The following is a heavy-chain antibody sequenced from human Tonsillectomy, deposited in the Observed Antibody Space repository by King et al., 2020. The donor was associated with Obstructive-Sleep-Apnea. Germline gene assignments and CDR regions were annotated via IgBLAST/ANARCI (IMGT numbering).Heavy chain of an antibody. CDR2: IFYSGST. CDR1: GGSISSNSYY. D-gene: IGHD3-9*01. Sequence: QLQESGPGLVKPPETLSLTCSVSGGSISSNSYYWGWIRQPPGKGLEWIGSIFYSGSTYYTPSLKSRVTISIDTSKNQFSLNLSSVTAADTAVYYCATSRLGILNSWGQGTLVTVSS. J-gene: IGHJ4*02. V-gene: IGHV4-39*07. CDR3: ATSRLGILNS.